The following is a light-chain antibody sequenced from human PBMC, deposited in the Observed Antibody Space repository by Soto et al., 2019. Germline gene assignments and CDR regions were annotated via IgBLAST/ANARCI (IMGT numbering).Light chain of an antibody. CDR2: AAS. CDR1: QGISRS. Sequence: DIQMTQSPSSVSAFVGDRVTITCRAGQGISRSLAWYQQKSGEAPKLLIYAASNLQSGVPSRFSGSGSGTDFTLTITRLQPEDFATYYCQQANSFPFTFGPGTKVDIK. V-gene: IGKV1-12*01. J-gene: IGKJ3*01. CDR3: QQANSFPFT.